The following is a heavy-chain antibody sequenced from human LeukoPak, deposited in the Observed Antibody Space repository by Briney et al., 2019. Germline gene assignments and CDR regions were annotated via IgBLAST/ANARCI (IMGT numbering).Heavy chain of an antibody. CDR2: INPNSGGT. J-gene: IGHJ6*02. D-gene: IGHD3-16*02. CDR3: ARDPPAKEYYDYVWGSYRPYYYYGMDV. V-gene: IGHV1-2*02. Sequence: ASVKVSCKSSGYTFTAYYMHWVRQAPGQGLEWMGWINPNSGGTDYTQKFQGRVTITADKSTSTAYMELSSLRSEDTAVYYCARDPPAKEYYDYVWGSYRPYYYYGMDVWGQGTTVTVSS. CDR1: GYTFTAYY.